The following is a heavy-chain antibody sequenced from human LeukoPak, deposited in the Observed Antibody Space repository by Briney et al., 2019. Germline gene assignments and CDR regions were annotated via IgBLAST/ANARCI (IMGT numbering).Heavy chain of an antibody. V-gene: IGHV1-69*13. J-gene: IGHJ6*02. Sequence: ASVKVSCKASGYIFTSYGVSWVRQAPGQGLEWMGGIIPIFGTANYAQKFQGRVTITADESTSTAYMELSSLRSEDTAVYYCARDSETIRPRPPNYYYYYGMDVWGQGTTVTVSS. CDR2: IIPIFGTA. CDR3: ARDSETIRPRPPNYYYYYGMDV. CDR1: GYIFTSYG. D-gene: IGHD3-3*01.